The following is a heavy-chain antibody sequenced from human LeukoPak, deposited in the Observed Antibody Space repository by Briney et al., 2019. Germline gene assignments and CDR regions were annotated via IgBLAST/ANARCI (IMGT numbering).Heavy chain of an antibody. CDR1: GFTFXSYA. J-gene: IGHJ4*02. CDR3: AKALSDTYFYFDY. CDR2: ISASGRDT. Sequence: XGSLRLSCVGSGFTFXSYAMYWVRQAPGKGLQWVSAISASGRDTYYPDSVKGRFTISRDGSKSTLYLQMNSLRADDAAVYYCAKALSDTYFYFDYWGPGTLVTVSS. D-gene: IGHD2-21*02. V-gene: IGHV3-23*01.